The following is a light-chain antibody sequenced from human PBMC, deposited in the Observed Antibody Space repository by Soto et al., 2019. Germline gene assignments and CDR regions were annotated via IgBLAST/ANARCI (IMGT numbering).Light chain of an antibody. J-gene: IGKJ4*01. CDR1: QSVSSH. V-gene: IGKV3-20*01. Sequence: EIVLTQSPGTLSLSPGERATLSCSASQSVSSHLAWYQQRPGQAPRLLIYGAPSRATGIPDRFSGSGSGTDFTLTISRLEPEDFALYYCQQYSNSPPLTFGRGTKVEMK. CDR3: QQYSNSPPLT. CDR2: GAP.